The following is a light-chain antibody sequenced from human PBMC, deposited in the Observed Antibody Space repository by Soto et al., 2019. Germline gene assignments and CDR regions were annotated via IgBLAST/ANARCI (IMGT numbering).Light chain of an antibody. J-gene: IGLJ2*01. Sequence: SYELTQPPSVSVSPGQTASITCSGDKLGTKYACWYLQKPGQSPVLVIYQDTKRPSGIPERFAGSNSGNTATLTISGTQAMDEADYYCQAWDRSTVVFGGGTKVTVL. CDR3: QAWDRSTVV. CDR1: KLGTKY. V-gene: IGLV3-1*01. CDR2: QDT.